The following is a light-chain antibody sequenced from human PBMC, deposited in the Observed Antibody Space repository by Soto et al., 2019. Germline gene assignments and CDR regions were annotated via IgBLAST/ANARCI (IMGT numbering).Light chain of an antibody. V-gene: IGLV2-18*02. CDR1: SSDVGSYNR. CDR3: TSYTTSNTWV. Sequence: QSALTQPPSVSGSPGQSVTTSCTGTSSDVGSYNRVSWYQQPPGTAPKLMIYEVSNRPSGVPDRFSGSKSGNTASLTVSGLQAEDEADYYCTSYTTSNTWVFGGGTKLTVL. CDR2: EVS. J-gene: IGLJ3*02.